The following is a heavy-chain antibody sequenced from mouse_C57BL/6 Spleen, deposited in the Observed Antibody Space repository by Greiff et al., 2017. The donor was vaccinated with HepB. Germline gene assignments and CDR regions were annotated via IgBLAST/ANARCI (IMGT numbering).Heavy chain of an antibody. D-gene: IGHD2-4*01. CDR2: ISDGGSYT. Sequence: EVKLMESGGGLVKPGGSLKLSCAASGFTFSSYAMSWVRQTPEKRLEWVATISDGGSYTYYPDNVKGRFTISRDNAKNNLYLQMSHLKSEDTAMYYCARDLYYDYDGEGYAMDYWGQGTSVTVSS. CDR1: GFTFSSYA. V-gene: IGHV5-4*01. CDR3: ARDLYYDYDGEGYAMDY. J-gene: IGHJ4*01.